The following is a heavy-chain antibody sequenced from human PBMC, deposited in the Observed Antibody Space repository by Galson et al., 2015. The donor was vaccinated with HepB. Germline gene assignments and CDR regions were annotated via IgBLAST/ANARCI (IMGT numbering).Heavy chain of an antibody. CDR2: IGSKTNTYAT. V-gene: IGHV3-73*01. D-gene: IGHD5-24*01. J-gene: IGHJ5*02. CDR3: TRPSWGGYNDEENWCDP. Sequence: SLRLSCAASGFIFSGSAMHWVRQASGKGLEWVGRIGSKTNTYATAYAASVKGRFTISRDDSENTAYLQMISLKIEDTAVYYCTRPSWGGYNDEENWCDPWGQGTLVTVSS. CDR1: GFIFSGSA.